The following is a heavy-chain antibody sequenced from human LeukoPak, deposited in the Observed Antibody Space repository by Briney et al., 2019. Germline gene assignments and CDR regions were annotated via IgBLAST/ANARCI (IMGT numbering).Heavy chain of an antibody. CDR3: ARKIPYYYGSGSYQDGMDV. CDR1: GYTFTSYY. J-gene: IGHJ6*02. Sequence: ASVKVSCKASGYTFTSYYMHWVRQAPGQGLEWMGWINPNSGGTNYAQKFQGRVTMTRDTSISTAYMELSRLRSDDTAVYYCARKIPYYYGSGSYQDGMDVWGQGTTVTVSS. D-gene: IGHD3-10*01. V-gene: IGHV1-2*02. CDR2: INPNSGGT.